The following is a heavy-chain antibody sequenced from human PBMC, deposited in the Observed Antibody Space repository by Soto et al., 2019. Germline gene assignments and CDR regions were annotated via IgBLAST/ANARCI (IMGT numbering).Heavy chain of an antibody. D-gene: IGHD3-22*01. Sequence: ASVKVSCKASGVTFSSYTISWVRQATGQGLEWMGWMNPNSGNTGYAQKFQGRVTMTRNTSISTAYMELSSLRSEDTAVYYCARETSGYYGYWGQGTLVTVSS. CDR2: MNPNSGNT. V-gene: IGHV1-8*02. CDR3: ARETSGYYGY. CDR1: GVTFSSYT. J-gene: IGHJ4*02.